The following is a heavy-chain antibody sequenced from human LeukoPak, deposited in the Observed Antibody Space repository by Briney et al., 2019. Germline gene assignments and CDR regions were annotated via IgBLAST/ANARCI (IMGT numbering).Heavy chain of an antibody. V-gene: IGHV1-2*02. CDR1: GYTFTGYY. D-gene: IGHD2-15*01. CDR3: ARDRGSGGWSPFDY. J-gene: IGHJ4*02. Sequence: ASVKVSCKASGYTFTGYYMHWVRQAPGQGLEWMGWINPNSGGTNYAQKFQGRVTMTRDTSISTAYMELSRLRSDDTAVYYCARDRGSGGWSPFDYWGQGTLVTVSS. CDR2: INPNSGGT.